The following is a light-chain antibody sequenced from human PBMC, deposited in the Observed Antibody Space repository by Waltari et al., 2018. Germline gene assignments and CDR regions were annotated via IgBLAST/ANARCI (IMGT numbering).Light chain of an antibody. Sequence: QSVLTQPPSVSGTPGQRVPISCSGSSSNIGSNTVDWYQQLPGTAPKLLMYSNNLRPSGVPERFAGSKSGTSASLAIFGIQSEDEGDYFCAGWDDSLKGVIFGGGTKVTVL. CDR1: SSNIGSNT. CDR2: SNN. CDR3: AGWDDSLKGVI. V-gene: IGLV1-44*01. J-gene: IGLJ2*01.